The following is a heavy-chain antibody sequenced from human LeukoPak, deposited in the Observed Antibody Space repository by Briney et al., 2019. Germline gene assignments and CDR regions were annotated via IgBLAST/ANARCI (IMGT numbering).Heavy chain of an antibody. CDR2: IIGSGGSA. CDR3: SKSVGGRHC. D-gene: IGHD3-16*01. CDR1: GFTFSSYA. J-gene: IGHJ4*02. Sequence: GGSLRLSCSASGFTFSSYALSWVRQAPGKGLERVSGIIGSGGSAYYADSVKGRITISRDNSKNTLYLQMNSQRSEATAVYYCSKSVGGRHCWGQGTLVTVSS. V-gene: IGHV3-23*01.